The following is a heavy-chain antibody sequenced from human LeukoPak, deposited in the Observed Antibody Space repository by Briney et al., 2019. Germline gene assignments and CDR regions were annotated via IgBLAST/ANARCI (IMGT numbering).Heavy chain of an antibody. J-gene: IGHJ4*02. CDR2: IDWDDDK. V-gene: IGHV2-70*11. D-gene: IGHD3-10*01. Sequence: LRLSCAVSGFTFSNYWMSWVRQAPGKALEWLARIDWDDDKYYSTSLKTRLTISKDTSKNQVVLTMTNMDPVDTATYYCASTMVRGERIWGQGTLVTVSS. CDR1: GFTFSNYW. CDR3: ASTMVRGERI.